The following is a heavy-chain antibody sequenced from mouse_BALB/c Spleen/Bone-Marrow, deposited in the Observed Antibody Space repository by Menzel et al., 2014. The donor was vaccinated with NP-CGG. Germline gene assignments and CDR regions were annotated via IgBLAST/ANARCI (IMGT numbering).Heavy chain of an antibody. CDR3: TRKDY. J-gene: IGHJ3*01. Sequence: QVQLQHSGAELVRPGASVKLSCEASGYTFTSYWINWVKQRPGQGLEWIGNIYPSDSYTNYNQKFKDKATLTVDKSSSTAYMQLSSPTSEDSAVYYCTRKDYWGQGTLVTVSA. CDR2: IYPSDSYT. V-gene: IGHV1-69*02. CDR1: GYTFTSYW.